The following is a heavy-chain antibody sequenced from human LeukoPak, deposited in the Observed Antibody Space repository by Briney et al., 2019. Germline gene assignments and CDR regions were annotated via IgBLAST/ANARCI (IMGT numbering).Heavy chain of an antibody. CDR3: AKDSQGYFDY. J-gene: IGHJ4*02. V-gene: IGHV3-48*01. CDR1: GFTFSSYS. Sequence: GGSLRLSCAASGFTFSSYSTNWVRRAPGKGLEWLSYISSSSSTIYYADSVKGRFTISRDDAKNSLYLQMNSLRAEDTAVYYCAKDSQGYFDYWGQGTLVTVSS. CDR2: ISSSSSTI.